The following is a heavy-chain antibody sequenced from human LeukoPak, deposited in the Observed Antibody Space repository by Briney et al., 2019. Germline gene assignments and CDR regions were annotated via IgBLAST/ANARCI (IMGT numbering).Heavy chain of an antibody. D-gene: IGHD3-10*01. CDR2: IIPIFGTA. J-gene: IGHJ6*02. V-gene: IGHV1-69*13. Sequence: SVKVSCKASGGTFSSYAISWVRQAPGQGLEWMGGIIPIFGTANYAQKFQGRVTITADESTSTAYMELSSLRSEDTAVYYCARGGGTMVRGVIKTTYYYYGMDVWGQGTTVTVSS. CDR1: GGTFSSYA. CDR3: ARGGGTMVRGVIKTTYYYYGMDV.